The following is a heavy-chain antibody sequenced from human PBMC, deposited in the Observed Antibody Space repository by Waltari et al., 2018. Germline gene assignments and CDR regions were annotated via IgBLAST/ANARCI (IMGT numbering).Heavy chain of an antibody. D-gene: IGHD3-22*01. Sequence: QVQLVESGGGVVQPGRSLRLSCAASGFTFSSYGMHWVRQAPGKGLEWVAVISYDGSNKYYADSVKGRFTISRDNSKNTLYLQMNSLRAEDTAVYYCEKDASLSGPYYYDSSGYLDYWGQGTLVTVSS. J-gene: IGHJ4*02. CDR2: ISYDGSNK. V-gene: IGHV3-30*18. CDR1: GFTFSSYG. CDR3: EKDASLSGPYYYDSSGYLDY.